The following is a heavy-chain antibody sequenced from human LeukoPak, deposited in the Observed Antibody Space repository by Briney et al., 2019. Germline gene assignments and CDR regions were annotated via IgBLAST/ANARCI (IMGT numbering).Heavy chain of an antibody. CDR3: ARDLVREYSSGWVSYYFDY. CDR1: GYTFTSYG. D-gene: IGHD6-19*01. CDR2: ISAYNGNT. Sequence: ASVKVPCKASGYTFTSYGISWVRQAPGQGLEWMGWISAYNGNTNYAQKLQGRVTMTTDTSTSTAYMELRSLRSDDTAVYYCARDLVREYSSGWVSYYFDYWGQGTLVTVSS. J-gene: IGHJ4*02. V-gene: IGHV1-18*01.